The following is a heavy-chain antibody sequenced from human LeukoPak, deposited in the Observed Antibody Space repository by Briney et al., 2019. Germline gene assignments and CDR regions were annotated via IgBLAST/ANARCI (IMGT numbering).Heavy chain of an antibody. Sequence: SETLSLTCAVYGGSFSGYDWSWIRQPPGKGLEWIGEISHSGSTNYTPSLKSPVTILEDTSKNLLSLKLSSVTAADTAVYYCARQTTVTYHFDYWGQGNLVTVSS. V-gene: IGHV4-34*01. CDR1: GGSFSGYD. CDR3: ARQTTVTYHFDY. D-gene: IGHD4-17*01. J-gene: IGHJ4*02. CDR2: ISHSGST.